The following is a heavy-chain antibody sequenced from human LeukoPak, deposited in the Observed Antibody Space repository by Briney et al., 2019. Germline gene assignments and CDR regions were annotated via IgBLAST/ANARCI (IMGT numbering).Heavy chain of an antibody. Sequence: PGGSLRLSCAASGFTFSNAWMSWVRQAPGKGLEWVGRIKSKTDGGTTDYAAPVKGRFTISRDDSKNTLYLQMNSLKTEDTAVYYCTTDPPPGIVVVPAAMQYYYGMDVWGQGTTVTVSS. V-gene: IGHV3-15*01. D-gene: IGHD2-2*01. J-gene: IGHJ6*02. CDR3: TTDPPPGIVVVPAAMQYYYGMDV. CDR2: IKSKTDGGTT. CDR1: GFTFSNAW.